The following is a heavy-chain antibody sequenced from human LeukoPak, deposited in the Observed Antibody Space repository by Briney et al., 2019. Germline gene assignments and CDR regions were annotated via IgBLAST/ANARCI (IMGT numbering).Heavy chain of an antibody. CDR2: IYTIGST. CDR3: ARDVVAAVGSFDY. CDR1: GDSINSFY. J-gene: IGHJ4*02. D-gene: IGHD2-2*01. V-gene: IGHV4-4*07. Sequence: SETLSLTCTVSGDSINSFYWSCIRQPAGKGLEWIGRIYTIGSTIYSPSLKSRVTMSVDTSKNQFSLKLSSVTAADTAVYYCARDVVAAVGSFDYWGQGTQVTVSS.